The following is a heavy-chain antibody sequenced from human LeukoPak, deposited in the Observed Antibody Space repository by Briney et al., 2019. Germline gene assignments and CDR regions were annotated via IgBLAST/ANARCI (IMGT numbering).Heavy chain of an antibody. V-gene: IGHV5-51*01. D-gene: IGHD4-23*01. Sequence: GESLRISCKGSGYSFTSYWIGWVRQMPGKGLEWMGIIYPGDSDTRYSPSFQGQVTISADKSISTAYLQWSSLKASDTAMYYCARSILYGGNSGGWFDPWGQGTLVTVSS. J-gene: IGHJ5*02. CDR2: IYPGDSDT. CDR3: ARSILYGGNSGGWFDP. CDR1: GYSFTSYW.